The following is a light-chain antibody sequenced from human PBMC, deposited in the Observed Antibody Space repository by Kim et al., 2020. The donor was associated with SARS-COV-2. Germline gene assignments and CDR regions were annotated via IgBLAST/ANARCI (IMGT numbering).Light chain of an antibody. Sequence: GPKVTISCSGSSSNIGSNYVSWYQHLRGTAPKLLIYDNSKRPSGIPARFSGSKSGTSATLGITGLQTADEADYYCATWDGSLSSWVFGGGTQLTVL. CDR2: DNS. CDR3: ATWDGSLSSWV. CDR1: SSNIGSNY. V-gene: IGLV1-51*01. J-gene: IGLJ3*02.